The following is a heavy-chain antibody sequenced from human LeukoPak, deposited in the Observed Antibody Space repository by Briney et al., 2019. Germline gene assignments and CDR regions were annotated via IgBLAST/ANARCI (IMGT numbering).Heavy chain of an antibody. Sequence: GGCLGLSRAASGFTFSSYAVSWARHAPGKGLEGGSAISGSGGSTYYADSVKGRVTISRDNSKNTLYLQMHSLRAEDTAVYYCAKVRDHITMVRGAANWFDPWGQGTLVTVSS. D-gene: IGHD3-10*01. CDR1: GFTFSSYA. CDR3: AKVRDHITMVRGAANWFDP. V-gene: IGHV3-23*01. J-gene: IGHJ5*02. CDR2: ISGSGGST.